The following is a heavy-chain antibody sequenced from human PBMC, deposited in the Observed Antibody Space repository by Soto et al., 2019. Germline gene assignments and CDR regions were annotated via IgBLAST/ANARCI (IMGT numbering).Heavy chain of an antibody. CDR2: INPNSGGT. CDR1: GYTFTGYY. CDR3: ARDRHLNLRGYSYGSVPRYYGMDV. J-gene: IGHJ6*02. Sequence: ASVKVSCKASGYTFTGYYMRWVRQAPGQGLEWMGWINPNSGGTNYAQKFQGRVTMTRDTSISTAYMELSRLRSDDTVVYYCARDRHLNLRGYSYGSVPRYYGMDVWGQGTTVTVSS. V-gene: IGHV1-2*02. D-gene: IGHD5-18*01.